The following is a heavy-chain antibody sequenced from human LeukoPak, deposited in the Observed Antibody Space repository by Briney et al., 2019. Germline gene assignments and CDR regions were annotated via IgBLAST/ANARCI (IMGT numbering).Heavy chain of an antibody. CDR1: GFTFSSYA. CDR2: ISYDASNK. J-gene: IGHJ4*02. D-gene: IGHD4-23*01. V-gene: IGHV3-30-3*01. Sequence: GGSQRLSCAASGFTFSSYAMHWVRQAPGKGLEWVAVISYDASNKYYTDSVKGRFTISRDNSKNMLYLQMDSLRVEDTAVYHCAREEYGGVYFDYWGQGTLVTVSS. CDR3: AREEYGGVYFDY.